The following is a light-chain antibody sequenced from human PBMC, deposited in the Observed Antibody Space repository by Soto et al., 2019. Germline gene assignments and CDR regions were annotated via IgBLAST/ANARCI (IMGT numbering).Light chain of an antibody. V-gene: IGLV2-14*01. CDR2: GVT. CDR1: SSDIGFYNY. CDR3: SSYRKTTFPHVV. Sequence: QSALTQPASVSGSPGQSITISCTGTSSDIGFYNYVSWYQQSPGKAPNLLIYGVTNRPSGISHRFSASKSGNTASLTISGLEAEDEAFYYCSSYRKTTFPHVVFGGGTKLTVL. J-gene: IGLJ2*01.